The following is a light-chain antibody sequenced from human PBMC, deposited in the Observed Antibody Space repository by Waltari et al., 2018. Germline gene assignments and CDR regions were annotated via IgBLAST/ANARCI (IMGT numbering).Light chain of an antibody. V-gene: IGKV1-12*01. CDR2: DAS. Sequence: DIQMTQSPSSVSASVGDRVTLTCRARQGISSRLAWYQQKPGKAPKLLIYDASSLQSGVPSRFSGSGSGTDFTLTIRSLQPEDFATYYCQQVNSFPRTFGQGTKVEVK. CDR1: QGISSR. J-gene: IGKJ1*01. CDR3: QQVNSFPRT.